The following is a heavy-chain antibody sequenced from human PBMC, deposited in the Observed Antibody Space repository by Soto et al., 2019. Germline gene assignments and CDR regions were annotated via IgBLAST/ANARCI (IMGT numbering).Heavy chain of an antibody. J-gene: IGHJ3*02. Sequence: GGSLRLSCAASGFTFSSYAMSWVRQAPGKGLEWVSAISGSGGSTYYADSVKGRFTISRDNSKNTLYLQMNSLRAEDTAVYYCAKDRVDDFWSGHDAFDIWGQGTMVTVSS. V-gene: IGHV3-23*01. CDR3: AKDRVDDFWSGHDAFDI. CDR1: GFTFSSYA. CDR2: ISGSGGST. D-gene: IGHD3-3*01.